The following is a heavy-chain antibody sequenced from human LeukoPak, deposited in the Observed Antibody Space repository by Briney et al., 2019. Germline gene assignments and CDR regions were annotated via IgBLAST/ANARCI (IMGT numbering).Heavy chain of an antibody. Sequence: SETLSLTCGVSGGSISSSNYYWGWIRQSPGKGLEWIGSIYYSGSTYYNPSLKSRLTISVDASKNQFSLKLSSVTAADTAVYYCVRQKITTSDYWSQGNMVTVSS. D-gene: IGHD4-11*01. CDR2: IYYSGST. CDR1: GGSISSSNYY. CDR3: VRQKITTSDY. J-gene: IGHJ4*02. V-gene: IGHV4-39*01.